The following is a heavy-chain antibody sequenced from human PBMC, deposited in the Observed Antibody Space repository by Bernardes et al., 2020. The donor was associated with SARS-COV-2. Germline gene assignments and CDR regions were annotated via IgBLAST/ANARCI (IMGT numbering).Heavy chain of an antibody. D-gene: IGHD6-19*01. CDR2: ISNSGGT. CDR3: AKTPDSGWSSDYFDY. Sequence: GGSLSPSSVASGFTLINCAMGWVRPAPGKGLEWVSLISNSGGTYYADSVQGRLTISRDNSKNTLYLEMNNLRAEDTAAYYCAKTPDSGWSSDYFDYWGQGALVTVSS. J-gene: IGHJ4*02. V-gene: IGHV3-23*01. CDR1: GFTLINCA.